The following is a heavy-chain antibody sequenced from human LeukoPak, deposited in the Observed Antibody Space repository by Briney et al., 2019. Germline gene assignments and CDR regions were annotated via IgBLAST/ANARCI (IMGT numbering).Heavy chain of an antibody. CDR1: GFTFSRYA. Sequence: PGGSLRLSCAVSGFTFSRYAMHRVRQAPGKGLEWVAVISYDGSKKADSVKGRFTISRDNSKNTLYLQMTSLRAEDTAVYYCARDSSDYWGQGTLVTVSS. CDR3: ARDSSDY. CDR2: ISYDGSKK. V-gene: IGHV3-30-3*01. J-gene: IGHJ4*02.